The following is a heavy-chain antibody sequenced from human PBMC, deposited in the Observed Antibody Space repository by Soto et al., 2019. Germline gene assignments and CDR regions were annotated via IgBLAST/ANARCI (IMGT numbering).Heavy chain of an antibody. Sequence: SETLSLTCTVSGGSISSSSYYWGWIRQPPGKGLEWIGSIYYSGSTYYNPSLKSRVTISVDTSKNQFSLKLSSVTAADTAVYYCARPTSGAFNIWGQGTMVTVSS. J-gene: IGHJ3*02. D-gene: IGHD3-10*01. CDR3: ARPTSGAFNI. CDR1: GGSISSSSYY. V-gene: IGHV4-39*01. CDR2: IYYSGST.